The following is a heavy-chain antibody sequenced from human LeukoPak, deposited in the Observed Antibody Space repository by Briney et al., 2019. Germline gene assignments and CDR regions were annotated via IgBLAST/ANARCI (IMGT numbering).Heavy chain of an antibody. D-gene: IGHD3-10*01. V-gene: IGHV1-2*02. CDR3: ARDIGIRGVITADY. CDR2: INPSSGGT. Sequence: ASVKVSCKASEYTFTGYYMHWVRQAPGQGLEWMGWINPSSGGTNYAQKFQGRVTMTRDTSISTAYMELSRLRPDDTAVYYCARDIGIRGVITADYWGQGTLVTVSS. CDR1: EYTFTGYY. J-gene: IGHJ4*02.